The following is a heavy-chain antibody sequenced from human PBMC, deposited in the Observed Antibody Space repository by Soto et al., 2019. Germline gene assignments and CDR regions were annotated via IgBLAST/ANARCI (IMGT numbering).Heavy chain of an antibody. J-gene: IGHJ4*02. V-gene: IGHV3-33*01. D-gene: IGHD1-1*01. CDR3: ARDREPEPSKLSDFDY. Sequence: QVQLVESGGGVVQPGRSLRLSCAASGFTFSSYGMHWVRQAPGKGLEWVAVIWYDGSNKYYADSVKGRFTISRDNSKNTLYLQMNSLRAEDTAVYYCARDREPEPSKLSDFDYWGQGTMVTVSS. CDR1: GFTFSSYG. CDR2: IWYDGSNK.